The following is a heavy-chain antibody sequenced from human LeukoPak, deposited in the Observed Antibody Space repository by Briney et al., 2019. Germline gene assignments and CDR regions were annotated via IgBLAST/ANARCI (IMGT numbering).Heavy chain of an antibody. CDR1: GYSISSGYY. CDR3: ARDKGRITMVRGVHLIGI. CDR2: IYHSGST. Sequence: SETLSLTCTVSGYSISSGYYWGWIRQPPGKGLEWIGSIYHSGSTYYNPSLKSRVTISVDTSKNQFSLKLSSVTAADTAVYYCARDKGRITMVRGVHLIGIWGQGTLVTVSS. D-gene: IGHD3-10*01. V-gene: IGHV4-38-2*02. J-gene: IGHJ4*02.